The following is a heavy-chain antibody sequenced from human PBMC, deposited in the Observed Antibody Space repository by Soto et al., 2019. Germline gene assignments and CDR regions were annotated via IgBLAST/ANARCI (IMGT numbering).Heavy chain of an antibody. J-gene: IGHJ4*02. CDR2: IYHSGRT. D-gene: IGHD2-21*02. Sequence: TLSRTCIVSGDSISSSSYYWGWIRQPPGKGLEWIGSIYHSGRTYYNPSLKSRVSISIDTSKNQFSLKLSSVTAADTALYYCARQRTTVVTQAYFDYWGQGALVTVSS. V-gene: IGHV4-39*01. CDR1: GDSISSSSYY. CDR3: ARQRTTVVTQAYFDY.